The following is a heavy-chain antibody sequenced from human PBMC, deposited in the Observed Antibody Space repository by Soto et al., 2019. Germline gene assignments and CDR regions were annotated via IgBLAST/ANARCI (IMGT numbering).Heavy chain of an antibody. CDR2: ISAYNGNT. Sequence: ASVKVSCKASGYTFTSYGISWVRQAPGQGLAWMGWISAYNGNTKYAQDLQGRVTMTTDTSTSTAYMELRSLRSDDTAMYYCARFSGGSYNTYYFYYGMDVWGRGTTVTVSS. V-gene: IGHV1-18*04. D-gene: IGHD2-15*01. J-gene: IGHJ6*02. CDR3: ARFSGGSYNTYYFYYGMDV. CDR1: GYTFTSYG.